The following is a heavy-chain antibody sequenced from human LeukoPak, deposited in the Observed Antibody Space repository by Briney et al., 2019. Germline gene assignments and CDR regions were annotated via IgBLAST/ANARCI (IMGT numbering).Heavy chain of an antibody. J-gene: IGHJ4*02. Sequence: GTSVKVSCKASGFTSTSSAMPWVRPARGQRLEWRGWIIVGSGNTNYAQKFQERVTITRDMSTSTAYMERSSLRSEDTAVYYCAAGGVVGATIVYWGQGTLVTVSS. CDR3: AAGGVVGATIVY. CDR2: IIVGSGNT. D-gene: IGHD1-26*01. V-gene: IGHV1-58*02. CDR1: GFTSTSSA.